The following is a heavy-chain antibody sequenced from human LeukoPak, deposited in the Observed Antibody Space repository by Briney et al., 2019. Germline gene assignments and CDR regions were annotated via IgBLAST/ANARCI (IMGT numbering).Heavy chain of an antibody. Sequence: PGGSLRLSCAASGFTFSDYYMSWIRRAPGKGLEWVSYISSSSSYTNYADSVRGRFTISRDDAKNSLYLQMNSLRAEDTAVYYCARGLRDDILTGYYNYYYFDYWGQGTLVTVSS. CDR2: ISSSSSYT. CDR1: GFTFSDYY. D-gene: IGHD3-9*01. V-gene: IGHV3-11*06. J-gene: IGHJ4*02. CDR3: ARGLRDDILTGYYNYYYFDY.